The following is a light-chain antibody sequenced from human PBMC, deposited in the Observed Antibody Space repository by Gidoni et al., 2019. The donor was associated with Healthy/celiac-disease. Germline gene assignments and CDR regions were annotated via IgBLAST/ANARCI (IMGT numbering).Light chain of an antibody. CDR3: QSYDSSLSGSV. J-gene: IGLJ2*01. CDR2: GNS. CDR1: SSNIGAGYD. Sequence: QSVLTQPPSVSEAPGQRVTISCTGSSSNIGAGYDVHWYQQLPGTAPKLLIYGNSNRPSGVPDRFSGSKSGTSASLAITGLQAEDEADYYCQSYDSSLSGSVFGGGTKLXV. V-gene: IGLV1-40*01.